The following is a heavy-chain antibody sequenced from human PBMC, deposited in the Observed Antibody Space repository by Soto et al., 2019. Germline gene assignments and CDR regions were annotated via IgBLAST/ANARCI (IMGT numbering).Heavy chain of an antibody. CDR2: IYYSGST. Sequence: SETLSLTCTVSGGSISSGDYYWSWIRQPPGKVLEWIGYIYYSGSTYYNPSLKSRVTISVDTSKNQFSLKLSSVTAADTAVYYCARDSSGLAFHYWGQGTLVTVSS. CDR3: ARDSSGLAFHY. CDR1: GGSISSGDYY. V-gene: IGHV4-30-4*01. D-gene: IGHD3-22*01. J-gene: IGHJ4*02.